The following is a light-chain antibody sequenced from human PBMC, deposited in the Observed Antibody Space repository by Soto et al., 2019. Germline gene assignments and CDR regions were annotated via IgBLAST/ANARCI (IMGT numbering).Light chain of an antibody. V-gene: IGKV3D-20*02. Sequence: EIVLTQSPGTLSLSPAERSTLSCTASQSVSSSYLAWYQQKPGQAPRLLIYDASNRATGIPARFSGSGSGTDFTLTISSLEPEDFAVYYCQQRSNWITFGQGTRLEI. CDR3: QQRSNWIT. J-gene: IGKJ5*01. CDR2: DAS. CDR1: QSVSSSY.